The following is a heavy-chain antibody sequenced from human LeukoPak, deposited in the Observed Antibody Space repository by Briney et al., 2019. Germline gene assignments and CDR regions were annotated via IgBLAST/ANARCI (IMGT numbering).Heavy chain of an antibody. CDR3: ARVGATYDAFDI. CDR2: IYYSGST. V-gene: IGHV4-61*01. D-gene: IGHD1-26*01. CDR1: GGSVSSGSYY. J-gene: IGHJ3*02. Sequence: PSETLSPTCTVSGGSVSSGSYYWSWIRQPPGKGLEWIGYIYYSGSTNYNPSLKSRVTISVDTSKNQFSLKLSSVTAADTAVYYCARVGATYDAFDIWGQGTMVTVSS.